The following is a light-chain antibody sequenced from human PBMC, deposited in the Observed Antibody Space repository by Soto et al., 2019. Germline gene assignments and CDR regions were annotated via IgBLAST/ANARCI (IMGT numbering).Light chain of an antibody. CDR2: INSDGTH. J-gene: IGLJ2*01. Sequence: QPVLTQSPSASASLGASVKLTCTLSSGHSNYAIAWHQQQPEKGPRYLMKINSDGTHYKGDGIPDRFSGSSSGAGRYLTISSLQSEDEADYYCQTWDTGIVIFGGGTKVTVL. CDR3: QTWDTGIVI. CDR1: SGHSNYA. V-gene: IGLV4-69*02.